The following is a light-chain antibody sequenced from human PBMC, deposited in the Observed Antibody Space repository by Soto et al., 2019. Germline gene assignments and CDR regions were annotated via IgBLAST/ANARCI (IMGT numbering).Light chain of an antibody. CDR1: QSVSSY. CDR3: QQRSNWPRT. CDR2: DAS. V-gene: IGKV3-11*01. Sequence: IALTQSPATVSLSPGYISTLSCRASQSVSSYLAWYQQKPGQAPRLLIYDASSRATGVPDRFSGSGSGTDFTLTISSLEPEDFAVYYCQQRSNWPRTFGQGTKVDIK. J-gene: IGKJ1*01.